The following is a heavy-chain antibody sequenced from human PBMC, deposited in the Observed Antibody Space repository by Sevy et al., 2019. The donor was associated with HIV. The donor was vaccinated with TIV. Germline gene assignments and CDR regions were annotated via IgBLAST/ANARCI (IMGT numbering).Heavy chain of an antibody. V-gene: IGHV3-7*01. CDR3: ASETRYYDFWSGYYPTDYNWFDP. CDR1: GFTFSSYW. J-gene: IGHJ5*02. D-gene: IGHD3-3*01. CDR2: IKQDGSEK. Sequence: GGSLRLSCAASGFTFSSYWMSWVRQAPGKGLEWVANIKQDGSEKYYVDSVKGRFTISRDNAKNSLYLQMNSLRAEDTAVYYCASETRYYDFWSGYYPTDYNWFDPWGQGTLVTVSS.